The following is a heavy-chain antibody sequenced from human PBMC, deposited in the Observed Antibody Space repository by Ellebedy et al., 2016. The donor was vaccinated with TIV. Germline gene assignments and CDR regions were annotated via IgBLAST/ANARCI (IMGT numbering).Heavy chain of an antibody. Sequence: GGSLRLSXAASGFSFSRSWMSWVRQAPGKGLEWVANIKEDGSEKYYVDSVKGRFTISRDNAKNSLYLQMNSLRAEDTALYYCVRGGSSYYPTWGQGTLVTVPS. CDR2: IKEDGSEK. D-gene: IGHD3-10*01. CDR3: VRGGSSYYPT. V-gene: IGHV3-7*01. CDR1: GFSFSRSW. J-gene: IGHJ5*02.